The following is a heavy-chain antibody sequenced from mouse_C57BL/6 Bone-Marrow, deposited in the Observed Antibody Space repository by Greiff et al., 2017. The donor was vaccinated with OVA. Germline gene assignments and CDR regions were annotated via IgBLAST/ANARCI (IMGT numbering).Heavy chain of an antibody. CDR3: ARVRSTFFDY. V-gene: IGHV1-59*01. D-gene: IGHD2-1*01. J-gene: IGHJ2*01. Sequence: QVQLQQPGAELVRPGTSVKLSCKASGYTFTSYWMHWVKQRPGQGLEWIGVIDPSDSYTNYNQKFKGKATLTVDTSSSTAYMQLSSLTSEDSAVYYCARVRSTFFDYWGKGTTLTVSS. CDR1: GYTFTSYW. CDR2: IDPSDSYT.